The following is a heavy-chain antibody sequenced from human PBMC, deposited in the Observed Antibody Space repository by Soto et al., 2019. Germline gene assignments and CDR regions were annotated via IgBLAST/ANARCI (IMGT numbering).Heavy chain of an antibody. CDR1: GGSVSSGSYY. D-gene: IGHD5-18*01. CDR3: SRDRGRRGVDTAMGTGTSYSHGTDV. V-gene: IGHV4-61*01. Sequence: SETLSLTCTVSGGSVSSGSYYWSWIRQPPGKGLEWIGYIYYSGSTNYNPSLKSRVTISVDTSKNQFSLKLSSVTAADTAVYYCSRDRGRRGVDTAMGTGTSYSHGTDVLSQATMVPFS. J-gene: IGHJ6*02. CDR2: IYYSGST.